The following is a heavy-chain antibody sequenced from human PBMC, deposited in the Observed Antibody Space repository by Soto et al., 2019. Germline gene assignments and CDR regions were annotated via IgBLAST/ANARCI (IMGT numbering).Heavy chain of an antibody. J-gene: IGHJ4*02. Sequence: EVRLLESGGGLVQPGGSLRLSCAASGFAFSSHPLSWVRQAPGKGLEWVSAISGESATIDYADSVKGRFTISRDYSQNTVYLQMNSLRAEDTAVYHCVKLNWTDNNAYWGQGTLVTVSS. CDR2: ISGESATI. CDR1: GFAFSSHP. V-gene: IGHV3-23*01. D-gene: IGHD1-20*01. CDR3: VKLNWTDNNAY.